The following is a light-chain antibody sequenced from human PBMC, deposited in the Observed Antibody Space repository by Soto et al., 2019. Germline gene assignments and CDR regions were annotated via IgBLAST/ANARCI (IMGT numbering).Light chain of an antibody. Sequence: QSVLSQPASVSGSPGQSVTISCTGTSSDIGSYNLVSWYHHRPGQAPKLVIYEVTRRPSVDSNRFSGSKSGNTASLTIAGLQPDGEGDYYCCSYAGGRTFVVFGGGTKVTVL. V-gene: IGLV2-23*02. J-gene: IGLJ3*02. CDR2: EVT. CDR3: CSYAGGRTFVV. CDR1: SSDIGSYNL.